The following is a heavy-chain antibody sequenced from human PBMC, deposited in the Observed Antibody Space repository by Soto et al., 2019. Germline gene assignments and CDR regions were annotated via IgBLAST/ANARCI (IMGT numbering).Heavy chain of an antibody. CDR1: GGTFRTYA. CDR3: AKGAVAGTPTSYYYYGMDV. D-gene: IGHD6-19*01. CDR2: IIPIFGTV. V-gene: IGHV1-69*12. Sequence: QVQLLQSGAEVKKPGSSVRVSCEASGGTFRTYAISWVRQAPGQGLEWMGEIIPIFGTVNYAQRFQGRVTITADESTTKVYMDLRSLRSEDTAVYYCAKGAVAGTPTSYYYYGMDVWCQGTTVTVSS. J-gene: IGHJ6*02.